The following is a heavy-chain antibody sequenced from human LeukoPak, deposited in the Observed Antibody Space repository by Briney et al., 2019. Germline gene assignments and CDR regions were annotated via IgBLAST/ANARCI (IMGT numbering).Heavy chain of an antibody. CDR1: GGSISSYY. Sequence: SETLSLTCTVSGGSISSYYWSWIRQPPGKGLEWIGYIYYSGSTNYNPSLKSRVTISVDTSKNQFSLKLSSVTAADTAVYYCARRSAAGFFDYWGQGTLVTVSS. V-gene: IGHV4-59*08. CDR3: ARRSAAGFFDY. J-gene: IGHJ4*02. D-gene: IGHD6-13*01. CDR2: IYYSGST.